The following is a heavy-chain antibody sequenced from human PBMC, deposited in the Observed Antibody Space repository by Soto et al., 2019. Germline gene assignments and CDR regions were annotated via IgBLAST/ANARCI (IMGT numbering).Heavy chain of an antibody. Sequence: QVQLVESGGGVVQPGRSLRLSCAASGLTFSSYGMHWVRQAPGKGLEWVAVIEYDGSNKYYADSVKSRFTISRDNSKNTLYLKMNSLRAEDTAVYYCVRDIESCFDFWIQGTMVTVSS. V-gene: IGHV3-33*05. CDR2: IEYDGSNK. CDR3: VRDIESCFDF. J-gene: IGHJ3*01. D-gene: IGHD3-16*02. CDR1: GLTFSSYG.